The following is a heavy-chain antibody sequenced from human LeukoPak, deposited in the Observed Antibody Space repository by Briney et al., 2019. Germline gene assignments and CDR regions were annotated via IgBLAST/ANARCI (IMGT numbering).Heavy chain of an antibody. J-gene: IGHJ4*02. CDR1: GFTFSSYS. D-gene: IGHD1-26*01. CDR2: ISGSSSTI. Sequence: GGSLRLSCAASGFTFSSYSMNWVRQAPGKGLEWVSYISGSSSTIYYADSVKGRFTISRDNAKNSLYLQMNSLRAEDTAVYYCARAASGTYLADFWGQGTLVTVSS. V-gene: IGHV3-48*04. CDR3: ARAASGTYLADF.